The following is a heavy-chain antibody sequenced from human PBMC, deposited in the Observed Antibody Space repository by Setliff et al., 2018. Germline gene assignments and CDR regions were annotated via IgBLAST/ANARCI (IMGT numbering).Heavy chain of an antibody. J-gene: IGHJ6*02. CDR1: GYTFTNYG. V-gene: IGHV1-18*01. CDR2: ISAYNGNT. D-gene: IGHD6-13*01. CDR3: ARRRSSSWYRPYYGMDA. Sequence: ASVKVSCKASGYTFTNYGINWVRQAPGQGLEWLGWISAYNGNTHYAQKLQGRVSMTTDTSTSTAYMELRSLRSDDTAVYYCARRRSSSWYRPYYGMDAWGQGTTVTVSS.